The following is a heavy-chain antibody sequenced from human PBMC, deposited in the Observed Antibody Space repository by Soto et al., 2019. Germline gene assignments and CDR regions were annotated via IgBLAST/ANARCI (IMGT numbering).Heavy chain of an antibody. CDR1: GFTFSNAW. J-gene: IGHJ3*02. Sequence: GGSLRLSCAASGFTFSNAWMSWVRQAPGKGLEWVGRIKSKTDGGTTDYAAPVKDRFTISRDDSKNTPYLQLNSLKTEDTAVYYCTTSLGGATAFDSGGQGTMVTVSS. D-gene: IGHD1-26*01. CDR2: IKSKTDGGTT. V-gene: IGHV3-15*01. CDR3: TTSLGGATAFDS.